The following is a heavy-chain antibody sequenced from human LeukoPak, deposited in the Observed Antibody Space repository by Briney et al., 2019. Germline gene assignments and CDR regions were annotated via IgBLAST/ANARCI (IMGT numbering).Heavy chain of an antibody. D-gene: IGHD3-22*01. Sequence: AGGSLRLSCAASGFTFSSYGMHWVRQAPGKGLEWVAFIRYDGSNKYYADSVKGRFTISRDNSKNTLYLQMNSLRAEDTAVYYCAKDARRINMIGVVTKRAGYFDYWGQGTLVTVSS. CDR3: AKDARRINMIGVVTKRAGYFDY. J-gene: IGHJ4*02. CDR2: IRYDGSNK. CDR1: GFTFSSYG. V-gene: IGHV3-30*02.